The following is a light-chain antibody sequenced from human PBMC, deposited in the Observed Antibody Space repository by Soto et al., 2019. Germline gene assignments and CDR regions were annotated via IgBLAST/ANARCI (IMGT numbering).Light chain of an antibody. Sequence: DIQMTQSPSSLSASVGDRVTITSRASQTVGSFLNWYQQKPGKAPNLLIYAASSLRSGVPSRFSGSGSGTDFTLTINSLQPEDFGTYYCQQSYSIRTWTFGQGTKVDI. J-gene: IGKJ1*01. V-gene: IGKV1-39*01. CDR2: AAS. CDR1: QTVGSF. CDR3: QQSYSIRTWT.